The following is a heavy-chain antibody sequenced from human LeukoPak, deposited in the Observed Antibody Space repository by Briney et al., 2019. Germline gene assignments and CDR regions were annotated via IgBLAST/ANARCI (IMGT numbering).Heavy chain of an antibody. J-gene: IGHJ4*02. V-gene: IGHV1-2*02. D-gene: IGHD5-12*01. Sequence: ASVKVSCKASGYTFTGYYMHWVRQAPEQGLEWMGWINPNSGGTNYAQTFQGRVTMTRDTSISTVYMEVRSLTSDDTAVYYCARDRTRGYSGFDLDYWGQGTLVTVSS. CDR3: ARDRTRGYSGFDLDY. CDR2: INPNSGGT. CDR1: GYTFTGYY.